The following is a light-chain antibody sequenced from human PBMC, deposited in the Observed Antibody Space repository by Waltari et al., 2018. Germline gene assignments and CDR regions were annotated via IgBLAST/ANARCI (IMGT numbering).Light chain of an antibody. V-gene: IGLV2-23*02. J-gene: IGLJ2*01. Sequence: QSALTQPASVSWSPGQSITVSCTGTSSYVGSYNLVSWYQQHPGKAPKLLIFEVSQLHPGISNSFSGSKSGNTASLTVSGLQAEDGADYYCTSYAGNRLVVFGGGTKLTVL. CDR1: SSYVGSYNL. CDR3: TSYAGNRLVV. CDR2: EVS.